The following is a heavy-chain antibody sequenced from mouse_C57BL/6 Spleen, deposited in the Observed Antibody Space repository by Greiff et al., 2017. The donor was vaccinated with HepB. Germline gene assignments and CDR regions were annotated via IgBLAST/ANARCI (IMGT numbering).Heavy chain of an antibody. D-gene: IGHD1-1*01. CDR2: IDPANGNT. Sequence: VHVKQSVAELVRPGASVKLSCTASGFNIKNTYMHWVKQRPEQGLEWIGRIDPANGNTKYAPKFQGKDTITADTSSNTAYLQLSSLTSEDTAIYYCALITTVVAPYYFDYWGQGTTLTVSS. CDR1: GFNIKNTY. V-gene: IGHV14-3*01. CDR3: ALITTVVAPYYFDY. J-gene: IGHJ2*01.